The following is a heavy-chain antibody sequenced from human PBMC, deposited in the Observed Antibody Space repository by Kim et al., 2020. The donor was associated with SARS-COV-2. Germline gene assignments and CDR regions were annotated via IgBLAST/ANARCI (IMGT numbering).Heavy chain of an antibody. D-gene: IGHD1-26*01. Sequence: GESLKISCKGSGYSFTSYWISWVRQMPGKGLEWMGRIDPSDSYTNYSPSFQGHVTISADKSISTAYLQWSSLKASDTAMYYCARQCGGYHNWFDPWGQGTLVTVSS. CDR2: IDPSDSYT. J-gene: IGHJ5*02. V-gene: IGHV5-10-1*01. CDR3: ARQCGGYHNWFDP. CDR1: GYSFTSYW.